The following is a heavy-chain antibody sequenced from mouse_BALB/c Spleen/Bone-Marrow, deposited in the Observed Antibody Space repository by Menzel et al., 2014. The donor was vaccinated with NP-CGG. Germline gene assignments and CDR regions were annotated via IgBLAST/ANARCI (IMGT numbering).Heavy chain of an antibody. Sequence: VQLKHSGPELVKPGASVKISCKTSGYTFTEYTMHWVKQSHEKSLEWIGGVNPNNGGTIYNQKFKGKATLTVDKSSSTAYMELRSLTSEDSAVYYCARKDYGYNYVMDYWGQGTSVTVSS. J-gene: IGHJ4*01. V-gene: IGHV1-18*01. CDR1: GYTFTEYT. D-gene: IGHD1-2*01. CDR2: VNPNNGGT. CDR3: ARKDYGYNYVMDY.